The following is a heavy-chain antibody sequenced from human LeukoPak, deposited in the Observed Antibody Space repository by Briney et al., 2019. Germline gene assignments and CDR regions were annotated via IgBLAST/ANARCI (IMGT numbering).Heavy chain of an antibody. J-gene: IGHJ4*02. V-gene: IGHV4-59*08. D-gene: IGHD3-10*01. Sequence: PSETLSLTCTVSGGSISSYYWSWIRQPPGQGLEWIAFIYSSGGTNYNPSLKSRVTISVDTSKNQFSLRLSAVAAADTAVYYCARHSGLLYFDYWGQGNLVTVSS. CDR1: GGSISSYY. CDR2: IYSSGGT. CDR3: ARHSGLLYFDY.